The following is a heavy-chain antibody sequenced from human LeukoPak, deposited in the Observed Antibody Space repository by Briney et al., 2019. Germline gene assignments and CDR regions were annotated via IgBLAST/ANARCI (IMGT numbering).Heavy chain of an antibody. CDR3: ARAYDRSGYYYLY. CDR2: IYYSGST. Sequence: PSETLSLTCTVSGGSISSYYWSWIRQPPGKGLEWIGYIYYSGSTNYNPSLKSRVTISVDTSKNQFSLKLSSVTAADTAVYYCARAYDRSGYYYLYWGQGTLVTVSS. CDR1: GGSISSYY. J-gene: IGHJ4*02. V-gene: IGHV4-59*01. D-gene: IGHD3-22*01.